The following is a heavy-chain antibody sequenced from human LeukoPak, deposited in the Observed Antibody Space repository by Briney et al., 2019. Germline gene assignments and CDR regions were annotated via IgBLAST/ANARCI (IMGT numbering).Heavy chain of an antibody. J-gene: IGHJ5*02. CDR1: EFTFSSYW. V-gene: IGHV3-7*03. CDR2: IKQDGSEK. CDR3: ARVDRIGNYYGSPGWFDP. D-gene: IGHD3-10*01. Sequence: QAGGSLRLSCAASEFTFSSYWMSWVRQAPGKGLEWVANIKQDGSEKYYVDSVKGRFTISRDNAKNSLYLQMNSLRAEDTAVYYCARVDRIGNYYGSPGWFDPWGQGTLVTVSS.